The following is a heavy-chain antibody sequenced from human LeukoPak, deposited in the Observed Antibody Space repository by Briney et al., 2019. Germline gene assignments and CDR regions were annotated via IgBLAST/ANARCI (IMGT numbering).Heavy chain of an antibody. CDR3: ARVRYSSSWYWFDP. CDR1: GGSISTYY. CDR2: IYYSGST. D-gene: IGHD6-13*01. J-gene: IGHJ5*02. Sequence: SETLSLTCTVSGGSISTYYWTWVRQPPGKGLEWIGYIYYSGSTNYNPSLKSRVTISVDTSKNQFFLKLSSVTAADTAVYYCARVRYSSSWYWFDPWGQGTLVTVSS. V-gene: IGHV4-59*01.